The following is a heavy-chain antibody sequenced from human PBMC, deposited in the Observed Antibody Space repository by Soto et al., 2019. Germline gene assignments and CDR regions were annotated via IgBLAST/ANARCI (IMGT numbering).Heavy chain of an antibody. J-gene: IGHJ4*02. CDR1: GFTFSNYA. D-gene: IGHD5-18*01. CDR2: ISSTTGST. Sequence: GGSLRLSCAASGFTFSNYAMSWVRQAPGKGLEWVSSISSTTGSTHYADSVRGRFTISRDNSKNMVYLQVDSPRAEDTAVYYCATSLGGGYSYGPFDYWGQGTLVTVSS. V-gene: IGHV3-23*01. CDR3: ATSLGGGYSYGPFDY.